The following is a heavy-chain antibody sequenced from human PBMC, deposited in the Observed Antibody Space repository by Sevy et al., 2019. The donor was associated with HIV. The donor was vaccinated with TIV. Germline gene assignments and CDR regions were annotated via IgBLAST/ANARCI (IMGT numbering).Heavy chain of an antibody. V-gene: IGHV1-2*02. CDR1: GYTFTGYY. J-gene: IGHJ4*02. D-gene: IGHD3-22*01. CDR2: INPNSGGT. Sequence: ASVKVSCKASGYTFTGYYMHWVRQAPGLGLEWMGWINPNSGGTKYEQKFQGRVTMTRDTSISTAYMESSRLKSDDTAVYYCTRGPSGFSGSDLAYWGQGTLVTVSS. CDR3: TRGPSGFSGSDLAY.